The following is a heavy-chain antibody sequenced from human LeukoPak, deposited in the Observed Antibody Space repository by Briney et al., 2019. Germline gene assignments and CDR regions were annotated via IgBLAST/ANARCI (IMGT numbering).Heavy chain of an antibody. Sequence: SETLSLTCTVSGVSISSYYWSWIRQPAGRGLEWIGRIYTSGSTNHNPSLKSRVTMSVDTSKNQFSLKLSSVTAADTAVYYCAGQKSGYSSGWPSFDYWGQGTLVTVSS. CDR2: IYTSGST. D-gene: IGHD6-19*01. J-gene: IGHJ4*02. V-gene: IGHV4-4*07. CDR1: GVSISSYY. CDR3: AGQKSGYSSGWPSFDY.